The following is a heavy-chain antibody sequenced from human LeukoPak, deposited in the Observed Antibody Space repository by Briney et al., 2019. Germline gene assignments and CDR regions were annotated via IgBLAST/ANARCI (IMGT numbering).Heavy chain of an antibody. J-gene: IGHJ6*02. CDR1: GCTVSSNY. CDR3: ARGSQGYSYGPYYGMDV. D-gene: IGHD5-18*01. Sequence: GGSLRLSCAASGCTVSSNYMSWVRQAPGKGLEWVSVIYSGGNTYYADSVKGRFTISRDNSKNTLYLQMNSLRAEDTAVYYCARGSQGYSYGPYYGMDVWGQGTTVTVSS. CDR2: IYSGGNT. V-gene: IGHV3-66*02.